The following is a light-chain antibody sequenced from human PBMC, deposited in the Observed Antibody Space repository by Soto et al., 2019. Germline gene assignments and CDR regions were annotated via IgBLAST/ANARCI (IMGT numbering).Light chain of an antibody. CDR2: STI. Sequence: QAVVTQEPSLTVSPGGTVTLTCASSTGAVTSGNYPNWFQQKPGQAPRPLIYSTINKHSWTPARFSGSLLGGKAALTLSGVQPEDEADYYCLLYSGGPWAFGRGTKLTVL. CDR3: LLYSGGPWA. V-gene: IGLV7-43*01. CDR1: TGAVTSGNY. J-gene: IGLJ3*02.